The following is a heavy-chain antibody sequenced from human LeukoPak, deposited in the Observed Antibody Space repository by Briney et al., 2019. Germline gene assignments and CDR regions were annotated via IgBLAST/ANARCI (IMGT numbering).Heavy chain of an antibody. Sequence: GGSLRLSCAASGFTFSSYSMNWVRQAPGKGLEWVAFISSSSGTIYYADSMKGRFTISRDNAKNSLYLQMNSLRAEDTAVYYCAREWYSSSPGVDYWGQGTLVTVSS. D-gene: IGHD6-6*01. CDR2: ISSSSGTI. V-gene: IGHV3-48*01. CDR1: GFTFSSYS. J-gene: IGHJ4*02. CDR3: AREWYSSSPGVDY.